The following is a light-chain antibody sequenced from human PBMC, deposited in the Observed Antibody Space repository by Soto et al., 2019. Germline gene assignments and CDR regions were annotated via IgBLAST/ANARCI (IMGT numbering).Light chain of an antibody. J-gene: IGKJ5*01. V-gene: IGKV3-20*01. CDR2: GES. Sequence: EVVLTQSPGTLSLSPGERATLSCRAIQSVSNNYLAWYQQKPGQAPRLLIYGESSRATGIPDRFSGSGSGADFTLTIARLEPEDFAVYYCQQYGDSPLITFGQGTRLEIK. CDR3: QQYGDSPLIT. CDR1: QSVSNNY.